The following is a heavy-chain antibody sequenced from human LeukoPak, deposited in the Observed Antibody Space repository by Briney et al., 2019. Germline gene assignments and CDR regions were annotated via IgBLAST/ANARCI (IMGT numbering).Heavy chain of an antibody. J-gene: IGHJ5*02. CDR2: IYPGDSDT. CDR1: GYSFTSYW. CDR3: VRLGSPQGYCEGDSCYPLVNWLDP. Sequence: GESLNISCKGSGYSFTSYWIGWVRQMPGKGLEWMGIIYPGDSDTRYSPSFQGQVTISADKSISTAYLQWSSLRASDTAMYYCVRLGSPQGYCEGDSCYPLVNWLDPSGQGTLVTVSS. D-gene: IGHD2-15*01. V-gene: IGHV5-51*01.